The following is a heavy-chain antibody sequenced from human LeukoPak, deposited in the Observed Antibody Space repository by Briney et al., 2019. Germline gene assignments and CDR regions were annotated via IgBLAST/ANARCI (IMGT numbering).Heavy chain of an antibody. D-gene: IGHD4-17*01. CDR3: ATDYGDYAYDAYHI. V-gene: IGHV3-15*04. Sequence: GGSLRLSCAASGFTFSNAWMSWVRQAPGKGLEWVGRIESESDGGTTDYAAPVKGRFTISRDDSKNRLYLQMNSLKTEDTAVYYCATDYGDYAYDAYHIWGQGTMVTVSS. CDR1: GFTFSNAW. J-gene: IGHJ3*02. CDR2: IESESDGGTT.